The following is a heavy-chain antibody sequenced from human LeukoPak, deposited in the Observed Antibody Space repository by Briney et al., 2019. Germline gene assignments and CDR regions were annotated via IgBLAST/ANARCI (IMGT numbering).Heavy chain of an antibody. D-gene: IGHD3-9*01. Sequence: SETLSLTCTVSGGSISSYYWSWIRQPPGKGLEWIGYIYYSGSTNYNPSLKSRVTISVDTSKNQFSLKLSSVTAADTAVYYCARTYYDTLTGYPPDAFDIWGQGTMVTVSS. V-gene: IGHV4-59*08. J-gene: IGHJ3*02. CDR2: IYYSGST. CDR3: ARTYYDTLTGYPPDAFDI. CDR1: GGSISSYY.